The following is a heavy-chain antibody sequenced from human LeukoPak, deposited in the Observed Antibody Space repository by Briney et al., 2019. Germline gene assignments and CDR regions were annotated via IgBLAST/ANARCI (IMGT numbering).Heavy chain of an antibody. CDR1: GFSLSTSGVG. CDR3: AHSPGGYCGGGKCYTPYHFDY. J-gene: IGHJ4*02. Sequence: SGPTLMKPTQTLTLTCTFSGFSLSTSGVGVGWIRQPPGKALQWLALIYGNDDKRYSPSLKSRLTITKDTSKNQVVLTMTNMDPVDTATYYCAHSPGGYCGGGKCYTPYHFDYWGQGVLVTVSS. CDR2: IYGNDDK. D-gene: IGHD2-15*01. V-gene: IGHV2-5*01.